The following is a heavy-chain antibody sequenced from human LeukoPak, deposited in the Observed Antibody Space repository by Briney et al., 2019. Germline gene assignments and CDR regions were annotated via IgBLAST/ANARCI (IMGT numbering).Heavy chain of an antibody. CDR1: GFTFSSYS. Sequence: GGSLRLSCAASGFTFSSYSMNWVRQAPGKGLEWVSYISSSSSTIYYADSVKVRFTISRDNAKNSLYLQMNSLRAEDTAVYYCARAHDYGGNFDDYWGQGTLVTVSS. CDR2: ISSSSSTI. J-gene: IGHJ4*02. CDR3: ARAHDYGGNFDDY. V-gene: IGHV3-48*01. D-gene: IGHD4-23*01.